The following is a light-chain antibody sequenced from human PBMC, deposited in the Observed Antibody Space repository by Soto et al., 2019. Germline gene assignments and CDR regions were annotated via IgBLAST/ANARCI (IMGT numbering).Light chain of an antibody. CDR1: SSNIGSNY. CDR2: RTN. J-gene: IGLJ2*01. Sequence: QSVLPQPPSASGPPGQRVTISCSGSSSNIGSNYAYWYQQLPGTAPKLLIYRTNQRPSGVPDRFSGSKSGTSASLAISGLRSEDEADYYCAAWDDSLSGVVFGGGTKLTVL. V-gene: IGLV1-47*01. CDR3: AAWDDSLSGVV.